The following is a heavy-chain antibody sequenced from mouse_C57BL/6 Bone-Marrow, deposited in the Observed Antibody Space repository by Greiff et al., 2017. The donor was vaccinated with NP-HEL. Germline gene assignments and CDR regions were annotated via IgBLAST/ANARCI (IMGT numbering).Heavy chain of an antibody. D-gene: IGHD1-1*01. V-gene: IGHV1-63*01. CDR2: IYPGGGYT. CDR1: GYTFTNYW. Sequence: QVQLKQSGAELVRPGTSVKMSCKASGYTFTNYWIGWVKQRPGHGLEWIGDIYPGGGYTNYNEKFKGKATLTADKSSSTAYMQFSSLTSEDSAIYYCARRDYGTFLFAYWGQGTLVTVSA. CDR3: ARRDYGTFLFAY. J-gene: IGHJ3*01.